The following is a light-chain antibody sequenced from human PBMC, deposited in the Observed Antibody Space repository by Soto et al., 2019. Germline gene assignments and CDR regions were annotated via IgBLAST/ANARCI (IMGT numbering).Light chain of an antibody. CDR1: SSNIGSNT. CDR2: SIN. Sequence: QSVLTQPPSASGTPGQRATISCSGSSSNIGSNTVNWYQQLPGTAPKLLIYSINQRPSGVPDRFSGSKSGTSASMAISGLQSEDEADYYCAAWDDSLNVFYVFGTGTKLTVL. CDR3: AAWDDSLNVFYV. V-gene: IGLV1-44*01. J-gene: IGLJ1*01.